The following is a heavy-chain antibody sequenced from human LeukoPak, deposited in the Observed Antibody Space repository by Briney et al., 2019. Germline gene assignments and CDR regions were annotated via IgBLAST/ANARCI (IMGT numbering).Heavy chain of an antibody. Sequence: PSETLSLTCTVSGGSISSGSYYWSWIRQPAGKGLEWIGRIYTSGSTNYNPSLKSRVTISVDTSKNQFSLKLSSVTAADTAVYYCARRKGYGGIFDYWGQGTLVTVSS. J-gene: IGHJ4*02. CDR2: IYTSGST. CDR3: ARRKGYGGIFDY. CDR1: GGSISSGSYY. V-gene: IGHV4-61*02. D-gene: IGHD4-23*01.